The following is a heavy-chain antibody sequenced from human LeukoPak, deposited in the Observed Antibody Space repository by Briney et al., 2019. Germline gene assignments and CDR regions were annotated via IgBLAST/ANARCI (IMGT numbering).Heavy chain of an antibody. CDR1: GFTFSSYW. CDR3: ARGVSGSYPSP. V-gene: IGHV3-7*01. J-gene: IGHJ5*02. D-gene: IGHD3-10*01. Sequence: GGSLRLSCAASGFTFSSYWMNWVRQAPGKGLEWVANIKQDGSEKYYVDSVKGRFTISRDNAKNSLYLQMNSLRAEDTAVYYCARGVSGSYPSPWGQGTLVTVSS. CDR2: IKQDGSEK.